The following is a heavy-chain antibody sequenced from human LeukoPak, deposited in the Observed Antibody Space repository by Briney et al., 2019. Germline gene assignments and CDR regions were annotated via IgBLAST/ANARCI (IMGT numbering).Heavy chain of an antibody. D-gene: IGHD6-19*01. J-gene: IGHJ5*02. CDR3: ARAWLVRGQYNWFDP. Sequence: PSETLSLTCTVSGGSISGYYWSWIRQPPGKGLEWIGYIYYSGSTNYNPSLESRVTISVDTSKNQFSLKLSSVTAADTAVYYCARAWLVRGQYNWFDPWGQGTLVTVSS. CDR1: GGSISGYY. CDR2: IYYSGST. V-gene: IGHV4-59*01.